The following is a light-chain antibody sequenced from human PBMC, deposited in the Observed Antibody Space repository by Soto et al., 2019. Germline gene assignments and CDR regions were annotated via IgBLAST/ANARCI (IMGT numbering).Light chain of an antibody. Sequence: DIQLTQSPSLLSASVGDRVTITCRASQGISTSLAWYQQKPGKAPKLLIYAASTVHSGVPSRFSGSGSGTDFTLTISRLQPEDFATFYCQQVHSYPFTFGGGTKVAIK. CDR2: AAS. CDR1: QGISTS. J-gene: IGKJ4*01. V-gene: IGKV1-9*01. CDR3: QQVHSYPFT.